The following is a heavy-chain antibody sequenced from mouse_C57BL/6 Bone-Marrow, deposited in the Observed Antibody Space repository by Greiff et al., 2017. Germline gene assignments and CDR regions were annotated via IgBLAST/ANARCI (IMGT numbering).Heavy chain of an antibody. Sequence: VQLHQSGPELVKPGASVKLSCKASGYTFTRYDINWVKQRPGQGLEWIGWIYPRDGSTKYNGKFKGKATLTVDTSSSTADMELHSLTSEDSAVYFCARLEFDGSSGDWYFDVWGTGTTVTVSS. CDR3: ARLEFDGSSGDWYFDV. J-gene: IGHJ1*03. V-gene: IGHV1-85*01. D-gene: IGHD1-1*01. CDR2: IYPRDGST. CDR1: GYTFTRYD.